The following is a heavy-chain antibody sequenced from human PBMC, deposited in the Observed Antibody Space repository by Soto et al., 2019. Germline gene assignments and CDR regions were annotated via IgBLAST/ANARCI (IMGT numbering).Heavy chain of an antibody. V-gene: IGHV3-30*18. CDR3: AKGGPSWFDP. CDR2: ISYDGSNK. J-gene: IGHJ5*02. Sequence: GPLLLSCAASGCTFSSYGMHWVRQAPGKGLEWVAVISYDGSNKYYADSVKGRFTISRDNSKNTLYLQMNSLRAEDTDVYYCAKGGPSWFDPWGQGTLVTVSS. CDR1: GCTFSSYG.